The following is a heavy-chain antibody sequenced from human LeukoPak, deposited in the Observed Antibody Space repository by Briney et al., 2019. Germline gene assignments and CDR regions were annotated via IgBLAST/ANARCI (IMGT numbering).Heavy chain of an antibody. CDR3: ATLDFPGYYFDY. J-gene: IGHJ4*02. CDR1: GYTLTELS. Sequence: GASVKVSCKVSGYTLTELSMHWVRQAPGEGLEWMGGFDPEDGETIYAQKFQGRVTMTEDTSTDTAYMELSSLRSEDTAVYYCATLDFPGYYFDYWGQGTLVTVSS. D-gene: IGHD3/OR15-3a*01. V-gene: IGHV1-24*01. CDR2: FDPEDGET.